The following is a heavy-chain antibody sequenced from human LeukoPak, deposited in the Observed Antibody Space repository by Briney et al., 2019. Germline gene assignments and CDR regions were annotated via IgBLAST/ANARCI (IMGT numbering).Heavy chain of an antibody. CDR3: AMTTVTIDY. Sequence: SETLSLTSTVSGGSISSSSYYWGWIRQPPGKGVEWIGSIYYSGSTYYNPSLKSRVTISVDTSKNQFSLKLSSVTAADTAVYYCAMTTVTIDYWGQGTLVTVSS. CDR1: GGSISSSSYY. J-gene: IGHJ4*02. V-gene: IGHV4-39*01. D-gene: IGHD4-17*01. CDR2: IYYSGST.